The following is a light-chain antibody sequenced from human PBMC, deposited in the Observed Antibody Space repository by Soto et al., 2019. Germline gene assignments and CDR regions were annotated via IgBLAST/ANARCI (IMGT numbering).Light chain of an antibody. J-gene: IGLJ1*01. V-gene: IGLV2-23*01. Sequence: QSALTQPASVSASPGQSITISCTGTSSDVGSYNLVSWYRQHPGKAPKLMIYEGSKRPSGVSNRFSGSKSGNTASLTISGLQAEDEADYYCCSYAGSSTPYVFGTGTKVTVL. CDR3: CSYAGSSTPYV. CDR2: EGS. CDR1: SSDVGSYNL.